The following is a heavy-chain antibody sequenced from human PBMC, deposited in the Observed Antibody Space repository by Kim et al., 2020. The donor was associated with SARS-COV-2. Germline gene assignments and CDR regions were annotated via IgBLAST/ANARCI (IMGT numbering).Heavy chain of an antibody. J-gene: IGHJ5*02. Sequence: SETLSLTCAVYGGSFSGYYWSWIRQPPGKGLEWIGEINHSGSTNYNPSLKSRVTISVDTSKNLFSLKLSSVTAADTAVYYCARVSSWYGVWFDPWGQGTLVTVSS. CDR2: INHSGST. V-gene: IGHV4-34*01. CDR1: GGSFSGYY. CDR3: ARVSSWYGVWFDP. D-gene: IGHD6-13*01.